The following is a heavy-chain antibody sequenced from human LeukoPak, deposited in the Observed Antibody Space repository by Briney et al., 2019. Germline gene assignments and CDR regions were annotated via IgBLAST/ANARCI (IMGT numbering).Heavy chain of an antibody. Sequence: SETLSLTCTVSGGSISSYYWSWIRQSPGKGLEWIGYIYYSGSTNYNSSLKSRVTIVVDTSKNQFSLKLRSVTAADTAVYYCAKEDSGNYYDPGAFDIWGQGTMVTVSS. V-gene: IGHV4-59*01. CDR3: AKEDSGNYYDPGAFDI. CDR2: IYYSGST. D-gene: IGHD1-26*01. CDR1: GGSISSYY. J-gene: IGHJ3*02.